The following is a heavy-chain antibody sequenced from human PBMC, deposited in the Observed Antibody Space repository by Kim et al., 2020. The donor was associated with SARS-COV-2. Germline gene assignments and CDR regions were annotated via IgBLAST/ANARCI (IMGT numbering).Heavy chain of an antibody. CDR2: INHSGST. J-gene: IGHJ6*02. CDR3: ARGLGYSYGYDYYYYYGMDV. Sequence: SETLSLTCAVYGGSFSGYYWSWIRQPPGKGLEWIGEINHSGSTNYNPSLKSRVTISVDTSKNQFSLKLSSVTAADTAVYYCARGLGYSYGYDYYYYYGMDVWGQGTTVTVSS. V-gene: IGHV4-34*01. D-gene: IGHD5-18*01. CDR1: GGSFSGYY.